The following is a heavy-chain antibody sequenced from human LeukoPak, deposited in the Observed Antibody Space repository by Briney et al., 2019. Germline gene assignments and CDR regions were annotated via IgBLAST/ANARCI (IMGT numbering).Heavy chain of an antibody. V-gene: IGHV3-53*01. D-gene: IGHD3-3*01. Sequence: GGSLRLSCAASGFTVSTNYMSWVRQAPGKKLEWVSDIYSDGSTFYADSVKGRFTISRDNSKSTLYLQMNSLRAEDTAVYHCARYDFILISYFDLWGRGTLVTVSS. CDR3: ARYDFILISYFDL. J-gene: IGHJ2*01. CDR1: GFTVSTNY. CDR2: IYSDGST.